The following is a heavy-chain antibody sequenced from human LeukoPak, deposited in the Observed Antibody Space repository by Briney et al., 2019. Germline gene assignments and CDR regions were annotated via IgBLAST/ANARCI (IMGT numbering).Heavy chain of an antibody. Sequence: GASVKVSCKASGYTFTRYGNTWVRQAPGQGLEWMGWINVYNGDTNYAQKLQGRVAMTTDTSPSTTYMELRSLRSDDTAVYYCASRSGQLPYYFDYWGQGTLVTVSS. CDR1: GYTFTRYG. V-gene: IGHV1-18*01. D-gene: IGHD2-2*01. J-gene: IGHJ4*02. CDR3: ASRSGQLPYYFDY. CDR2: INVYNGDT.